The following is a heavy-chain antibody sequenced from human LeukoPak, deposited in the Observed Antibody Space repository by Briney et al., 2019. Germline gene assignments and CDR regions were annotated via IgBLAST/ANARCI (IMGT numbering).Heavy chain of an antibody. V-gene: IGHV4-31*03. Sequence: SETLSLTCTVSGGSISSGGYYWSWIRQHPGKGLEWIGYIYYSGSTYYNPSLKSRVTISVDTSKNQFSQKLSSVTAADTAVYYCARSFSTSCYSPGFWGQGTLVTVSS. CDR1: GGSISSGGYY. CDR2: IYYSGST. D-gene: IGHD2-2*01. CDR3: ARSFSTSCYSPGF. J-gene: IGHJ4*02.